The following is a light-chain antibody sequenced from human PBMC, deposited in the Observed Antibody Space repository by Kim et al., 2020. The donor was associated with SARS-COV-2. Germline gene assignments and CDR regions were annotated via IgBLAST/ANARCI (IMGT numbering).Light chain of an antibody. CDR2: QDS. Sequence: SVSPRQTASITCSGDELGDKYACWYQQKPGQSPVLVIYQDSKRPSGIPERFSGSNSGNTATLTISGTQAMDEADYYCQAWDSSTVVFGGGTQLTVL. J-gene: IGLJ2*01. CDR3: QAWDSSTVV. V-gene: IGLV3-1*01. CDR1: ELGDKY.